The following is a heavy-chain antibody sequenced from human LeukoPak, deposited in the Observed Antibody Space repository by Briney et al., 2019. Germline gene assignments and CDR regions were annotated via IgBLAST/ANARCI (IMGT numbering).Heavy chain of an antibody. CDR1: GVSFSGYY. V-gene: IGHV4-34*01. Sequence: SETLSLTCAVYGVSFSGYYWSWLRQPPGKGLEWIGEINHSGSTNYNPSLKSRVTISVDTSKNQFSMKLSSVTAADTAVYYCARGDGEQWLVPLNYYYYGMDVWGQGTTVTVSS. CDR3: ARGDGEQWLVPLNYYYYGMDV. J-gene: IGHJ6*02. CDR2: INHSGST. D-gene: IGHD6-19*01.